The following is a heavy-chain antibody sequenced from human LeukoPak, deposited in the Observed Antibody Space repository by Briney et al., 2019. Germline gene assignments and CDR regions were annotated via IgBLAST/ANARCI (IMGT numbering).Heavy chain of an antibody. J-gene: IGHJ4*02. Sequence: PGGSLRLSCAASGFTFSSYGMHWVRQAPGKGLEWVAVISYDGSNKYYAGSVKGRFTISRDNSKNTLYLQMNSLRAEDTAVYYCAKDPPLAYSSSYFDYWGQGTLVTVSS. D-gene: IGHD6-13*01. CDR1: GFTFSSYG. CDR3: AKDPPLAYSSSYFDY. V-gene: IGHV3-30*18. CDR2: ISYDGSNK.